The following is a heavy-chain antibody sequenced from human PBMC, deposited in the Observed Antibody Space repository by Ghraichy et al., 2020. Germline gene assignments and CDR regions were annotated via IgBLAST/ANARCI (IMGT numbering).Heavy chain of an antibody. J-gene: IGHJ2*01. CDR1: GGSFSGYY. D-gene: IGHD1-7*01. CDR2: INHSGST. Sequence: SETLSLTCAVYGGSFSGYYWSWIRQPPGKGLEWIGEINHSGSTNYNPSLKSRVTISVDTSKNQFSLKLSSVTAADTAVYYCATSNWNYKYFDLWDRGTLVTVSS. CDR3: ATSNWNYKYFDL. V-gene: IGHV4-34*01.